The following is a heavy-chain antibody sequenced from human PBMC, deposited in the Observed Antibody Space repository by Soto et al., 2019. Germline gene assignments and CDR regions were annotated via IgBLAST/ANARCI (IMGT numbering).Heavy chain of an antibody. CDR2: TKNIGNNYAT. D-gene: IGHD5-12*01. CDR3: ARGGNEYRY. CDR1: GFTISDHF. V-gene: IGHV3-72*01. Sequence: EVQVVESGGGLVQPGGSLRLSCAASGFTISDHFIDWVRQAPGKGLEWVGRTKNIGNNYATEYAASVKGRFTISRDDSRNSVYLYMNRLKSEDTDVYFCARGGNEYRYWGQGTLVTVSS. J-gene: IGHJ4*02.